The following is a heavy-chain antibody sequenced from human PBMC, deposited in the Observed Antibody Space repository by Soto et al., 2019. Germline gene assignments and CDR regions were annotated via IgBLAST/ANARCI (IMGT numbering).Heavy chain of an antibody. D-gene: IGHD2-2*01. V-gene: IGHV5-51*01. CDR2: IYPEDSDT. J-gene: IGHJ5*01. CDR3: ARQFDTSNWYDF. CDR1: GYTFTSYW. Sequence: XESLKVSWKASGYTFTSYWVGLVLQMPGKGLELMGIIYPEDSDTRYSPSFRGQVTISADKSISTAYLQWSSLRASDTAMYYCARQFDTSNWYDFWGQGTLVTVSS.